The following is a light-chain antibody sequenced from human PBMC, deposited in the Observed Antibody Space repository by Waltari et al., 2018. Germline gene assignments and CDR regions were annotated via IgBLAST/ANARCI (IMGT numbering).Light chain of an antibody. V-gene: IGLV2-14*03. J-gene: IGLJ2*01. CDR3: SSYTSSSTPHVV. CDR2: DVS. Sequence: QSALTQPSSVSGSPGQSITIPCTGTRRDGGGYTYVSGHQQHPGNAPKRMIYDVSNRPSGVSNRFSGSKSGNTASLTISGLQAEDEADYYCSSYTSSSTPHVVFGGGTKLTVL. CDR1: RRDGGGYTY.